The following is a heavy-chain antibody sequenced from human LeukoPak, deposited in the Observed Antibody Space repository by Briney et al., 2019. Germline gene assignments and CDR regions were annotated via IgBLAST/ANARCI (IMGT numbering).Heavy chain of an antibody. D-gene: IGHD5-18*01. CDR2: ISAYNGNT. CDR3: VRDLGVDTSMIFFDY. J-gene: IGHJ4*02. CDR1: GYTFTSFG. V-gene: IGHV1-18*01. Sequence: ASVKVSCKASGYTFTSFGISWVRQAPGQGLEWMGWISAYNGNTKSAQKFQGRVTMTTDTSTNTAYMELGSLRSDDTAVFYCVRDLGVDTSMIFFDYWGQGTLVTVSS.